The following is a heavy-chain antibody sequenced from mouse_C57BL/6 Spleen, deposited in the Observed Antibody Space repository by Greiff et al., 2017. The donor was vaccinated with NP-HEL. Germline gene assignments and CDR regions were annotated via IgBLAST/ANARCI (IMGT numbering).Heavy chain of an antibody. D-gene: IGHD1-3*01. V-gene: IGHV14-2*01. Sequence: VQLQQSGAELVKPGASVKWSCTASGFNIKDYYKHWVKQRTEQGLEGIGRIDPEDGETKYDPKFQGKATITADTASNTAYLQLSSLTSEDTGVYYCARYEVRAYWGQGTLVTVSA. CDR1: GFNIKDYY. CDR3: ARYEVRAY. J-gene: IGHJ3*01. CDR2: IDPEDGET.